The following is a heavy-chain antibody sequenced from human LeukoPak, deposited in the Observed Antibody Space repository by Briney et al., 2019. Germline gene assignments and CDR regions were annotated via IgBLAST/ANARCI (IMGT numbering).Heavy chain of an antibody. CDR3: ARIGPYSSSWYTRGHMQCWFDP. CDR2: IYWNDDK. D-gene: IGHD6-13*01. J-gene: IGHJ5*02. CDR1: GFSLSTSGVG. V-gene: IGHV2-5*01. Sequence: SGPTLVNPTQTLTLTCTFSGFSLSTSGVGVGWIRQPPGKALEWLALIYWNDDKRYSPSLKSRLTITKDTSKNQVVLTMTNMDPVDTATYYCARIGPYSSSWYTRGHMQCWFDPWGQGTLVIVSS.